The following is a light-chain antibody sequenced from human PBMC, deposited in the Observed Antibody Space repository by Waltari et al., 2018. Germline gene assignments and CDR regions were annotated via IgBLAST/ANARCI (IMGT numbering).Light chain of an antibody. CDR1: QTVLYSSNNKNY. CDR2: WAS. J-gene: IGKJ3*01. V-gene: IGKV4-1*01. Sequence: DIVMTQSPDSLAVSLGERATISCKPSQTVLYSSNNKNYLAWYQQKTGQPPRLLLYWASTRDSGVPSRFSGSGSGTDFTLTISSLQPEDFATYYCQQSYNTPFTFGPGTKVDFE. CDR3: QQSYNTPFT.